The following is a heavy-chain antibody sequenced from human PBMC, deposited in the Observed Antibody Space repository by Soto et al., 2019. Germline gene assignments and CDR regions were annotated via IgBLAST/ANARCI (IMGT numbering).Heavy chain of an antibody. CDR1: GFTLGNYG. J-gene: IGHJ4*02. CDR2: IKSKIDGGTT. Sequence: GGSLRLSCAASGFTLGNYGMSWVRQAPGKGLEWVARIKSKIDGGTTDHAAPVKGRFTISRDDSKNTLYLQMNSLETEDTAVYYCTTYDYILGSDRYRWAYWGQGALVTVSS. V-gene: IGHV3-15*01. D-gene: IGHD3-16*02. CDR3: TTYDYILGSDRYRWAY.